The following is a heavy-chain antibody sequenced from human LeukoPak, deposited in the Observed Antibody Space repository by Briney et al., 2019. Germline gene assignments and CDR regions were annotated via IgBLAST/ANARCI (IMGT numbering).Heavy chain of an antibody. Sequence: SVKVSCKASGYTFTSYGISWVRQAPGQGLEWMGGIIPIFGTANYAQKFQGRVTITADESTSTAYMELSSLRSEDTAVYYCASARARFGVVIHYYMDVWGKGTTVTVSS. V-gene: IGHV1-69*13. D-gene: IGHD3-3*01. CDR2: IIPIFGTA. J-gene: IGHJ6*03. CDR3: ASARARFGVVIHYYMDV. CDR1: GYTFTSYG.